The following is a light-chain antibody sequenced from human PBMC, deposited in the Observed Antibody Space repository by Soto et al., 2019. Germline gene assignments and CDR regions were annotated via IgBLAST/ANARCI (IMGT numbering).Light chain of an antibody. CDR2: DSS. V-gene: IGKV3-11*01. CDR3: QHYNNWPPWT. J-gene: IGKJ1*01. Sequence: ELRQSPATLSLSPGETATLSCRASQSVDKFLAWYQQRPGQPPRLLIFDSSNRATGVPVRFSGSGSGTVFTLTIGSLEPEDFAIYYCQHYNNWPPWTFGQGTKVDIK. CDR1: QSVDKF.